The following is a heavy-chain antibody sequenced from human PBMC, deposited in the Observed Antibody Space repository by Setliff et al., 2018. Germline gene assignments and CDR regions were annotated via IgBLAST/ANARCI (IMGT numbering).Heavy chain of an antibody. D-gene: IGHD3-10*01. CDR1: KFTFSDYG. CDR3: AKVGGFGELLWTPDAFDI. J-gene: IGHJ3*02. V-gene: IGHV3-30*18. Sequence: GGSLRLSCAASKFTFSDYGMHWVRQAPGKGLEWVALISNDGRKKYYADSVKGRFTVSRDNSKNTLYLHLNSLRVDDTAVYYCAKVGGFGELLWTPDAFDIWGQGTMVTVS. CDR2: ISNDGRKK.